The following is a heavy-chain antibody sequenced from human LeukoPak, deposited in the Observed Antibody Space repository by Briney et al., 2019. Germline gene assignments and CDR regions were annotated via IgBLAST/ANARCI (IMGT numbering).Heavy chain of an antibody. D-gene: IGHD6-19*01. CDR3: AGSAMGSGWYEG. V-gene: IGHV1-8*01. CDR1: GYTFTSYD. J-gene: IGHJ4*02. Sequence: ASVKVSCKASGYTFTSYDINWVRQATGQGLEWMGWMNPNSGNTGYAQKFQGRVTMTRNTSISTAYMELSSLRSEDTAVYYCAGSAMGSGWYEGWGQGTLVTVSS. CDR2: MNPNSGNT.